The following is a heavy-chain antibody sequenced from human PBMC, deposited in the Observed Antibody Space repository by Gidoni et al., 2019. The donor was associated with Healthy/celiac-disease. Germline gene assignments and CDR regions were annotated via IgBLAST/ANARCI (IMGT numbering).Heavy chain of an antibody. CDR2: IIPIFGTA. CDR3: ARGAAWPHELSGAFDI. V-gene: IGHV1-69*01. Sequence: QVQLVQSGAEVKKPGSSVKVSCKASGGTFSSYAISWVRQAPGQGLEWMGGIIPIFGTANYAQKCQGRVTITADESTSTAYMELSSLRSEDTAVYYCARGAAWPHELSGAFDIWGQGTMVTVSS. CDR1: GGTFSSYA. J-gene: IGHJ3*02. D-gene: IGHD1-26*01.